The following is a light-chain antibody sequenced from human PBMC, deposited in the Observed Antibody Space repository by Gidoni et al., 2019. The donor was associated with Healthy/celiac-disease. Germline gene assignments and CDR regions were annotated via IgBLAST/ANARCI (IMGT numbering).Light chain of an antibody. Sequence: DIQMTQSPSTLSASVGDRVTITCRASQSISSWFAWYQQKPGKAPKLLIYDASSLESGVPSRFSGSGSGTEFTLTISSLQPDDFATYYCQQYNSYPATFGGGTKVEIK. CDR1: QSISSW. CDR2: DAS. J-gene: IGKJ4*01. V-gene: IGKV1-5*01. CDR3: QQYNSYPAT.